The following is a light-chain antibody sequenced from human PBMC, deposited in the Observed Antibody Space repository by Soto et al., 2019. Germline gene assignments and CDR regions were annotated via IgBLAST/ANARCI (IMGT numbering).Light chain of an antibody. J-gene: IGKJ1*01. CDR1: QSISTY. V-gene: IGKV1-39*01. CDR3: QQCYSSPRT. CDR2: AAS. Sequence: DIQMTQSPSTLSASVGDRVTITCRASQSISTYLNWYQQKLGRAPTLLIYAASSLQSGVPSRFSGGGSGTDFTLTISSLQPEDFAMYFCQQCYSSPRTFGQGTKVDNK.